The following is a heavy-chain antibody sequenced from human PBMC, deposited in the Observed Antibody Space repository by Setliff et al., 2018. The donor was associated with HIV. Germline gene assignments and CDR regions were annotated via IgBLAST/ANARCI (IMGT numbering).Heavy chain of an antibody. V-gene: IGHV3-33*03. CDR3: ATSVEGYFVY. D-gene: IGHD6-19*01. J-gene: IGHJ4*02. Sequence: SCKASGGTFGIYGISWVRQAPGQGLEWMAVIWYDGSNKYYADSVKGRFTISRDNAANSLYLQMDNLRAGDTGLYFCATSVEGYFVYWGQGALVTVSS. CDR1: GGTFGIYG. CDR2: IWYDGSNK.